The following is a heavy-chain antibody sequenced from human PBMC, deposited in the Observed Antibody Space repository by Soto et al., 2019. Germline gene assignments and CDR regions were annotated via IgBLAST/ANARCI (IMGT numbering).Heavy chain of an antibody. V-gene: IGHV3-30*18. D-gene: IGHD6-19*01. CDR1: GFTFSSYG. CDR3: TNGLPSGLAVTGRLDY. Sequence: QVQLVESGGGVVQPGRSLRLSCAASGFTFSSYGMHWVRQAPGKGLEWVAVISYDGSNKYYADSVKGRFTISRDNSKNTLYLQMNILRAEDTAVYYSTNGLPSGLAVTGRLDYWGQGTLVTVSS. CDR2: ISYDGSNK. J-gene: IGHJ4*02.